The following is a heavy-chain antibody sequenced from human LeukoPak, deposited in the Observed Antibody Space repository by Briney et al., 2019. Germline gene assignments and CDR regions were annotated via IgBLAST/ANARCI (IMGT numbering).Heavy chain of an antibody. V-gene: IGHV4-34*01. J-gene: IGHJ4*02. Sequence: SETLSLTCAVYGGSFSGYYWSWIRQPPGKGLEWIGEINHSGSTNYNPSLKSRVTRSVDTSKDQFSLNLNSVTAADTAVYYCARGGSSCTNGVCYTVEGVFYPRYFDYWGQGTLVTVSS. D-gene: IGHD2-8*01. CDR3: ARGGSSCTNGVCYTVEGVFYPRYFDY. CDR1: GGSFSGYY. CDR2: INHSGST.